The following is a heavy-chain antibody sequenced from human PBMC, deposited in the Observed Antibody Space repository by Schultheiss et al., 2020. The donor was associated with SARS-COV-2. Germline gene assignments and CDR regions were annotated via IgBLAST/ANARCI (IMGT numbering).Heavy chain of an antibody. CDR1: GFTFSRNA. Sequence: GGSLRLSCAASGFTFSRNAVNWVRQAPGKGLEWVSAISGSGGSTYYADSVKDRFAVSRDNSKNTLSVQLSSLRSEDTAVYYCARVNLGGYSGYDSTYFDYWGQGTLVTVSS. D-gene: IGHD5-12*01. CDR2: ISGSGGST. V-gene: IGHV3-23*01. CDR3: ARVNLGGYSGYDSTYFDY. J-gene: IGHJ4*02.